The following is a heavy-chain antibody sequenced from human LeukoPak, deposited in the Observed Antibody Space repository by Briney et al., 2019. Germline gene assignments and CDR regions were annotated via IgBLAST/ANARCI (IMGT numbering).Heavy chain of an antibody. V-gene: IGHV3-7*01. J-gene: IGHJ4*02. Sequence: GGSLRLSCAASGFTFRNHWMNWVRQAPGKGLEWVANIKQDGSEKYYVDSVKGRFTISRDNAKNSLYLQMNGLRAEDTAVYYCARDRNNMFWGQGTLVTVSS. CDR2: IKQDGSEK. CDR1: GFTFRNHW. D-gene: IGHD1-1*01. CDR3: ARDRNNMF.